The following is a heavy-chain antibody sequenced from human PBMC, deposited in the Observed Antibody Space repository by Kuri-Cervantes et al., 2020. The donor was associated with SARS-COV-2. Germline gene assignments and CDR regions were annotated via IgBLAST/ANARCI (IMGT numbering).Heavy chain of an antibody. J-gene: IGHJ4*02. CDR2: IYYSGST. CDR3: ARGGEIGGYFDY. D-gene: IGHD6-13*01. V-gene: IGHV4-34*01. Sequence: SETLSLTCAVYGGSFSGYYWSWIRQPPGKGLEWMGCIYYSGSTYYNPSPKSRVTISVDTSKTQFSLKLSSVTAADTAVYYCARGGEIGGYFDYWGQGTLVTVSS. CDR1: GGSFSGYY.